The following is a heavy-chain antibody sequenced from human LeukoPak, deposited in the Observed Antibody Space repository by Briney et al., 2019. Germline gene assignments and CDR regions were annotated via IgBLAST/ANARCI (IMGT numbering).Heavy chain of an antibody. CDR3: ARSPTDEWLNSSFDY. Sequence: ASVKVSCKASGGTFSSYAISWLRQAPGQGLEWMGGTIPIFGTANSAQKFQGRVTITADESTSTAYMELSSLRSEDTAVYYCARSPTDEWLNSSFDYWGQGTLVTVSS. V-gene: IGHV1-69*13. CDR1: GGTFSSYA. CDR2: TIPIFGTA. D-gene: IGHD3-9*01. J-gene: IGHJ4*02.